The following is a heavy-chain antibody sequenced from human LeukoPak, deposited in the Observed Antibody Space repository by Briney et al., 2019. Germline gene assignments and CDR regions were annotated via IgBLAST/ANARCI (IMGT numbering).Heavy chain of an antibody. CDR3: ARVGYSGIGGRDGYNAGTC. D-gene: IGHD5-24*01. CDR1: GFTFSSYA. V-gene: IGHV3-23*01. Sequence: GGSLRLFCAASGFTFSSYAMSWVRQAPGKGREWVSNISSSGGSTYYRDSVKGRLTMSRENSRDKMYMQMNRLRVEDTAVYYCARVGYSGIGGRDGYNAGTCWGQGSMVTVSS. J-gene: IGHJ4*02. CDR2: ISSSGGST.